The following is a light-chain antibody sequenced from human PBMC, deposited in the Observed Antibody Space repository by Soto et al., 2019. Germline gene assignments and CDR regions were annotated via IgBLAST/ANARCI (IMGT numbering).Light chain of an antibody. V-gene: IGLV2-23*01. Sequence: QSALTQPASVSGSPGQSITISCTGTSSDVGSYNLVSWYQQHPGKAPKLIIYEGTKRPSGVSNRFSGSKSGNTASLTISGLQAEDESDYYFCSYTGTSTVVFGGGTKVTVL. CDR1: SSDVGSYNL. J-gene: IGLJ2*01. CDR3: CSYTGTSTVV. CDR2: EGT.